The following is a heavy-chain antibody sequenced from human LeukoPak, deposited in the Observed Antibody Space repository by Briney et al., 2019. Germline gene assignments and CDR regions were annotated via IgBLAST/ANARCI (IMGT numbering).Heavy chain of an antibody. CDR3: AKNGDRGAYCSGGSCYPYYYYYMDV. CDR1: GFTVSSNY. Sequence: GGSLRLSCAASGFTVSSNYMSWVRQAPGKGLEWVSVIYSGGSTYYADSVKGRFTISRDNSKNTLYLQMNSLRAEDTAVYYCAKNGDRGAYCSGGSCYPYYYYYMDVWGKGTTVTISS. CDR2: IYSGGST. J-gene: IGHJ6*03. D-gene: IGHD2-15*01. V-gene: IGHV3-66*01.